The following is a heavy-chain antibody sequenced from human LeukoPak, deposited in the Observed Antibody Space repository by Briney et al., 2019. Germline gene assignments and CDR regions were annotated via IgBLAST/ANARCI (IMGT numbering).Heavy chain of an antibody. D-gene: IGHD6-19*01. J-gene: IGHJ4*02. Sequence: TGGSLRLSCAASEFAFSSYSMNWFRQAPEKGLEWVASITSGSKYIFYADSVRGRFTISRDNAENSLFLHMKSLRADDTAVYYCARDEETVAGLNGFDLWGQGTLVTVSS. V-gene: IGHV3-21*01. CDR3: ARDEETVAGLNGFDL. CDR1: EFAFSSYS. CDR2: ITSGSKYI.